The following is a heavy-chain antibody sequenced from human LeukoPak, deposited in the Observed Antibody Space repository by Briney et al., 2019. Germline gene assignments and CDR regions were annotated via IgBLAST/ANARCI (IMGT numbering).Heavy chain of an antibody. J-gene: IGHJ6*03. CDR2: ISAYNGNT. CDR1: GYTFTSYG. D-gene: IGHD2-2*01. CDR3: ARNEWCSSTSCWLGGDYYYYYMDV. V-gene: IGHV1-18*01. Sequence: GASVKVSCKASGYTFTSYGISWVRQVPGQGLEWMGWISAYNGNTNYAQKLQGRVTMTTDTSTSTAYMELRSLRSDDTAVYYCARNEWCSSTSCWLGGDYYYYYMDVWGKGTTVTVSS.